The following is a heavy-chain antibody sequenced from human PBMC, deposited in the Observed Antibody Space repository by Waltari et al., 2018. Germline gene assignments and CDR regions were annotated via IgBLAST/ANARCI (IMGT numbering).Heavy chain of an antibody. CDR1: GYTLTEFS. J-gene: IGHJ4*02. CDR2: FDPEDGET. Sequence: QVQLVQSGAEVKKPGASVKVSCKVSGYTLTEFSMHWVRQAPGKGLEWMGGFDPEDGETIYAQKFQGRVTMTRNTSISTAYMELSSLRSEDTAVYYCARGYRGTSQFGYWGQGTLVTVSS. D-gene: IGHD2-2*02. CDR3: ARGYRGTSQFGY. V-gene: IGHV1-24*01.